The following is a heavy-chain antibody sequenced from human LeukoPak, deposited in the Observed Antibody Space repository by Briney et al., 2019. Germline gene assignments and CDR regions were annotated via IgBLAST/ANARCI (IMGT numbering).Heavy chain of an antibody. V-gene: IGHV3-7*01. CDR2: IKEDGSDK. Sequence: GGSLRLSCTASGFTFSRSWMHWVRQAPGKGLEWVADIKEDGSDKYYGDSVKGRFTISRDNAKNSVYLQMNSLSPEDTAIYFCATLAFDSWGRGTLVTVSS. D-gene: IGHD3-3*02. CDR1: GFTFSRSW. CDR3: ATLAFDS. J-gene: IGHJ4*02.